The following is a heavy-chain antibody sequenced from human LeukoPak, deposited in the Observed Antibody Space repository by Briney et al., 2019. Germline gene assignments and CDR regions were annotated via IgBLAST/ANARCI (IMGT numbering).Heavy chain of an antibody. Sequence: PGGSLRLSCAASGFTFSSYAMHWVRQAPGKGLEWVAVISYDGSNKYYADSVKGRFTISRDNSKNTLYLQMNSLRAEDTAVYYCARERTYYGDYGYFDYWGQGTLVTVSS. V-gene: IGHV3-30-3*01. CDR3: ARERTYYGDYGYFDY. D-gene: IGHD4-17*01. J-gene: IGHJ4*02. CDR2: ISYDGSNK. CDR1: GFTFSSYA.